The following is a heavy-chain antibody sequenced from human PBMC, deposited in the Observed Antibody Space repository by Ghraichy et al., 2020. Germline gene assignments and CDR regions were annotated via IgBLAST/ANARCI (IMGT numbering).Heavy chain of an antibody. CDR3: AREGDYYDSSGYYYAPAFDI. CDR2: IIPILGIA. CDR1: GGTFSSYA. J-gene: IGHJ3*02. V-gene: IGHV1-69*04. D-gene: IGHD3-22*01. Sequence: SVKVSCKASGGTFSSYAISWVRQAPGQGLEWMGRIIPILGIANYAQKFQGRVTITADKSTSTAYMELSSLRSEDTAVYYCAREGDYYDSSGYYYAPAFDIWGQGTMVTVSS.